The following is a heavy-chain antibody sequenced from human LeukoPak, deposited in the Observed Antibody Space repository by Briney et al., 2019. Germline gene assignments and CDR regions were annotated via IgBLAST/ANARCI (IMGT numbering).Heavy chain of an antibody. V-gene: IGHV3-21*01. Sequence: PGGSLRLSCAASGFTVSSYSMNWVRQAPGKGLEWVSSNSSSSSYIYYADSVKGRFTISRDNAKNSLYLQMNSLRAEDTAVYYCAREATTVTIFDYWGQGTLVTVSS. J-gene: IGHJ4*02. CDR2: NSSSSSYI. CDR3: AREATTVTIFDY. D-gene: IGHD4-17*01. CDR1: GFTVSSYS.